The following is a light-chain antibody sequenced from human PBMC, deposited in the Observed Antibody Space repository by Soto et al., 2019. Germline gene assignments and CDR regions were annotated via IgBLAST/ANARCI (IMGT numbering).Light chain of an antibody. CDR3: QQYNNWWT. J-gene: IGKJ1*01. Sequence: EIVMTPSPSTLAVSPGERATLSCRASQSVSGNLAWYQQKPGQAPRLLIFGASTRATGIPARLSGSGSGTEFTLTISSLQSEDFAVYYCQQYNNWWTFGQGTKVDIK. CDR1: QSVSGN. V-gene: IGKV3-15*01. CDR2: GAS.